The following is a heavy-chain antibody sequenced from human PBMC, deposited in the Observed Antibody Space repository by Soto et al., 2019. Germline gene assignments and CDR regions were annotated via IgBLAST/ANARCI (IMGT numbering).Heavy chain of an antibody. J-gene: IGHJ4*02. Sequence: QVQLGQSGAEVKKPGSSVKVSCKASGGTFSSDSISWVRQAPGQGLEWVGRIIPLRGKTKYAQKFQGRVAITADKSTITVYMALRSLRSDDSAVCYCATRLQQPACVAYWGQGTLVTVSS. D-gene: IGHD6-13*01. CDR3: ATRLQQPACVAY. CDR2: IIPLRGKT. CDR1: GGTFSSDS. V-gene: IGHV1-69*02.